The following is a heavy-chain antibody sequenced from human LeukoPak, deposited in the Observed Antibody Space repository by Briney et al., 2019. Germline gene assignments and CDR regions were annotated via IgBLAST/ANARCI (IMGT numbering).Heavy chain of an antibody. CDR1: GFTFSSYA. J-gene: IGHJ4*02. CDR2: ISGSGSTI. D-gene: IGHD2-2*01. CDR3: ARMTVLSAAHFDS. V-gene: IGHV3-48*04. Sequence: GGSLRLSCAASGFTFSSYAMSWVRQAPGKGLEWVSYISGSGSTIYYADSVKGRFTISRDNAEKSVSLQMDSLRAEDTAVYYCARMTVLSAAHFDSWGQGTLVTVSS.